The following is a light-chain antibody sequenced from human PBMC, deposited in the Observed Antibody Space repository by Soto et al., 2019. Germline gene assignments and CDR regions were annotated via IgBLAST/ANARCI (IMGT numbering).Light chain of an antibody. V-gene: IGKV1-9*01. CDR1: QGLSSS. Sequence: DIQLTQSPSVLSASVGGRGPITCRASQGLSSSLVLYQQRPGKAPKLLIDAASTLQGGVPLRFSGSGSGTDFTLTISSLQPEDFATYYCQQVISYPITFGQGTRLDIK. CDR2: AAS. CDR3: QQVISYPIT. J-gene: IGKJ5*01.